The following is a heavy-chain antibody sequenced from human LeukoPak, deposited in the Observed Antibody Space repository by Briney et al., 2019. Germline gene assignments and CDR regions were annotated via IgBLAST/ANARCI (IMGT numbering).Heavy chain of an antibody. V-gene: IGHV3-7*01. CDR2: IKQDGSEK. CDR3: ARERLGTASAGDY. J-gene: IGHJ4*02. Sequence: GGSLRLSCAASGFTFSSYWMSWVRQAPGKGLEWVANIKQDGSEKYYVDSVKGRFTISRDNAKNSLYLQMNSLRVEDTALYYCARERLGTASAGDYWGQGTLVTVSS. CDR1: GFTFSSYW. D-gene: IGHD5-18*01.